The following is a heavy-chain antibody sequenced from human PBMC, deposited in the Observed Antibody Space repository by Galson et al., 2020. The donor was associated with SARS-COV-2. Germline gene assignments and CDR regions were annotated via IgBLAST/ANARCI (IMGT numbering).Heavy chain of an antibody. Sequence: ETSETLSLTCTVSGGSISSGDYYWSWIRQPPGAGLEWIGYIYYIGNTYYNPSLKSRVAISIDTSKNQFSLKLSSMTAADTAVYFCARTYYGSESLDYFDYWGLGTLVTVSS. V-gene: IGHV4-30-4*01. J-gene: IGHJ4*02. CDR2: IYYIGNT. CDR1: GGSISSGDYY. D-gene: IGHD3-10*01. CDR3: ARTYYGSESLDYFDY.